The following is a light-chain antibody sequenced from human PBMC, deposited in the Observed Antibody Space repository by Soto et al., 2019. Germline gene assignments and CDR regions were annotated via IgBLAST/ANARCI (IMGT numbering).Light chain of an antibody. CDR2: DAS. J-gene: IGKJ1*01. Sequence: DIEMTQSPSTLSGSVGDRVTITCRASQTISSWLAWYQQKPGRAPKLLIYDASNLEAGVPSRFRGSGSGTDFTLTITSLQPEDFATYFCQQGYSRPRAFGQGTKVDIK. CDR1: QTISSW. V-gene: IGKV1-5*01. CDR3: QQGYSRPRA.